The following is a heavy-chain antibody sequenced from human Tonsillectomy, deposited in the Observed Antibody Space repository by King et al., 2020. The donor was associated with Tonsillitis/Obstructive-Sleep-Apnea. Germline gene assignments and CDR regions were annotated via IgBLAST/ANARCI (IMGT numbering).Heavy chain of an antibody. Sequence: VQLVESGGGVVQPGRSLRLSCAASGFTFSSYGMHWVRQAPGKGLEWVAVISYDGSNKYYADSVKGRFTISRDNSKNTLYLQMNSLRAEDTAVYYCATPPLYCSGGSCPLYYFDYWGQGTLVTVSS. D-gene: IGHD2-15*01. J-gene: IGHJ4*02. CDR3: ATPPLYCSGGSCPLYYFDY. CDR2: ISYDGSNK. CDR1: GFTFSSYG. V-gene: IGHV3-30*03.